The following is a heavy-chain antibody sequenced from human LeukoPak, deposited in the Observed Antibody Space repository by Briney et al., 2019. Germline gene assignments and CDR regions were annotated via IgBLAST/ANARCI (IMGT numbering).Heavy chain of an antibody. D-gene: IGHD2-15*01. CDR2: IYHSGST. J-gene: IGHJ4*02. CDR3: ARYYCSSGTCFHFDY. V-gene: IGHV4-38-2*02. Sequence: PSETLSLTCTVSGYSISSGYYWGWIRQPPGKGLEWIGSIYHSGSTYYNPSLKSRVTISVDTSKNQFSLKLSSVTAADTAVYYCARYYCSSGTCFHFDYWGPGALVTVSS. CDR1: GYSISSGYY.